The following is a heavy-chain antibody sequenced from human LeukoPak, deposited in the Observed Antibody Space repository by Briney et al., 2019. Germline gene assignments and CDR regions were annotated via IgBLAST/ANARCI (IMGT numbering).Heavy chain of an antibody. D-gene: IGHD6-19*01. V-gene: IGHV3-23*01. CDR1: GFTFSSYA. J-gene: IGHJ4*02. CDR3: AKALNTSSSVACPTGLDY. CDR2: IGGSGGST. Sequence: GGSLRLSCAASGFTFSSYAMNWVRQAPGKGVEGVSAIGGSGGSTYYADSVKGRFTISRDNSKNTLYLQMNSLRAEDTAVYYCAKALNTSSSVACPTGLDYWGQGTLVTVSS.